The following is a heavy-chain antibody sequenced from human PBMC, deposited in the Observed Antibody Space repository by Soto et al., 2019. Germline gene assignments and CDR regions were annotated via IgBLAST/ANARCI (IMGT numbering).Heavy chain of an antibody. CDR1: GFTFSNYW. Sequence: EVQLVESGGGLVQPGGSLRLSCAASGFTFSNYWMYWVRQAPGKGLVWVSRINSDGSVSSYADSVKGRLTISRDNVKNTLYLQMDMLRAEDTAVYYCARGDCVGGTCYSLAGSFYYYMDVWGKGTTVTVFS. D-gene: IGHD2-15*01. V-gene: IGHV3-74*01. J-gene: IGHJ6*03. CDR3: ARGDCVGGTCYSLAGSFYYYMDV. CDR2: INSDGSVS.